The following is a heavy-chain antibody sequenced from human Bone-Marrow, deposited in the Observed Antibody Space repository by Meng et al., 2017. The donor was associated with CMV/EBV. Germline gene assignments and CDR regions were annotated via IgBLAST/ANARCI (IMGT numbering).Heavy chain of an antibody. D-gene: IGHD3-3*01. CDR2: ISGSGGST. J-gene: IGHJ3*02. CDR3: AKDRRITIFGVVIIHYAFDI. CDR1: GFTFSSYA. V-gene: IGHV3-23*01. Sequence: GESLKISCAASGFTFSSYAMSWVRQAPGKGLEWVSAISGSGGSTYYADSVKGRFTISRDNSKNTLYLQMNSLRAEDTAVYYCAKDRRITIFGVVIIHYAFDIWGQGTMVTVSS.